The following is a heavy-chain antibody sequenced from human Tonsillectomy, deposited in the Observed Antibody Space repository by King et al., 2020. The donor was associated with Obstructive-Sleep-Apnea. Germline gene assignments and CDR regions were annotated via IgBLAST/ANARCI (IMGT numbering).Heavy chain of an antibody. CDR2: ISWNSGSI. J-gene: IGHJ2*01. CDR1: GFIFDDFA. Sequence: VQLVESGGGLVQPGRSLRLSCAASGFIFDDFAMHWVRQAPGKGLEWVSGISWNSGSIGYADSVKGRFTISRDNAKNSLYLQMNSLRAEDTALYYCAKAVGVPAAMLGYFDLWGRGTLVTVSS. V-gene: IGHV3-9*01. D-gene: IGHD2-2*01. CDR3: AKAVGVPAAMLGYFDL.